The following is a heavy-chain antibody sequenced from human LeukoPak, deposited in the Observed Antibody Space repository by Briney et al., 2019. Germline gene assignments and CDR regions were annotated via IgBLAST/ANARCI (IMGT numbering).Heavy chain of an antibody. D-gene: IGHD3-22*01. V-gene: IGHV3-30*02. J-gene: IGHJ4*02. CDR2: IRSDGSDK. Sequence: PGGSLRLSCAASGFTFRNYGMHWVRQAPGKGLEWVAFIRSDGSDKYYAASVKGRFTISRDNSRNALFLQMSSLRSEDTAVYYCAKDLEAGTSGYSLDYWGQGTLVTVSS. CDR3: AKDLEAGTSGYSLDY. CDR1: GFTFRNYG.